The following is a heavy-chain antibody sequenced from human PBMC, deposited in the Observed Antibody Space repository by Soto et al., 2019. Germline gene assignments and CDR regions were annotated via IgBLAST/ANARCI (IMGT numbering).Heavy chain of an antibody. V-gene: IGHV3-30-3*01. CDR2: ISYDGSNK. CDR1: GFTFSSYA. D-gene: IGHD1-26*01. J-gene: IGHJ6*02. CDR3: ARDRRSSWELPDYYDYGMDV. Sequence: QVQLVESGGGVVQPGRSLRLSCAASGFTFSSYAMHWVRQAPGKGLEWVAVISYDGSNKYYADSVKGRFTISRDNSKNTLYLQMNSLRAEDTAVYYCARDRRSSWELPDYYDYGMDVWGQGTTVTVSS.